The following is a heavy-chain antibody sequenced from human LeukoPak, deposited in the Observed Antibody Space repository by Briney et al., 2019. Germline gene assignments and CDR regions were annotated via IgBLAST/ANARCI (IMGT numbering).Heavy chain of an antibody. V-gene: IGHV3-48*03. CDR3: ARVRASLDY. J-gene: IGHJ4*02. CDR1: GFTFSSYE. CDR2: IRTSGGTR. Sequence: GGSLRLSCAASGFTFSSYEMNWVRQAPGKGLEWVSYIRTSGGTRNYADSVQGRFTISRDNAENSLYLQMNSLRAEDTAVYYCARVRASLDYWGQGTLVTVSS. D-gene: IGHD3-10*01.